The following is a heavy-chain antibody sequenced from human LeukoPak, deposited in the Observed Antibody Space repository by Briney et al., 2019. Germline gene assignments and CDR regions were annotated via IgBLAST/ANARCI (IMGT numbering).Heavy chain of an antibody. CDR3: ARVGYSGYVLEF. Sequence: ASVKVSCKASGYTLTGYYMYWVRQAPGQGLEWMGWINPNSGGTNFAQKFQGRVTMTRDTSISTAYMELSRLRSDDTAVYFCARVGYSGYVLEFWGQGTLVTVSS. V-gene: IGHV1-2*02. CDR1: GYTLTGYY. J-gene: IGHJ4*02. D-gene: IGHD5-12*01. CDR2: INPNSGGT.